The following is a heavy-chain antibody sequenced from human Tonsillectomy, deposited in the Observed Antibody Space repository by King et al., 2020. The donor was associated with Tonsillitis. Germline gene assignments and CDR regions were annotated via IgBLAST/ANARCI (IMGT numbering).Heavy chain of an antibody. V-gene: IGHV1-2*02. CDR3: ARDLLLVVPAAIHYYYYGMDV. CDR1: GYTFTGYY. J-gene: IGHJ6*02. D-gene: IGHD2-2*02. Sequence: QLVQSGAEVKKPGASVKVSCKASGYTFTGYYMHWVLQAPGQGLEWMGWINPNSGGTNYAQKFQGSVTMTRDTSISEAYMELGRLRSDDTAVYYCARDLLLVVPAAIHYYYYGMDVWGQGTTVTVSS. CDR2: INPNSGGT.